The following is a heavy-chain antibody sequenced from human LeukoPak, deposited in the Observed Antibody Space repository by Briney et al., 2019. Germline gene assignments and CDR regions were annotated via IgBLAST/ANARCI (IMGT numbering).Heavy chain of an antibody. D-gene: IGHD3-16*02. Sequence: PGGSLRLSCAASGFSVSGYWMHWVRQAPGKGLVWVSRINCDGTTTDYADSVKGRVTVSRDNGRNTVYLQMSSLRADDTAIYYCARVSPYRVARLGALDIWGQGTKVTVSS. CDR2: INCDGTTT. CDR3: ARVSPYRVARLGALDI. V-gene: IGHV3-74*01. J-gene: IGHJ3*02. CDR1: GFSVSGYW.